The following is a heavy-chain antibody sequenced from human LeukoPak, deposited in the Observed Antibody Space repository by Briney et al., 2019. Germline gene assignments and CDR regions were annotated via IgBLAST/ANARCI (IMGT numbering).Heavy chain of an antibody. Sequence: ASVKVSCKASGYTFTSYAMNWVRQAPGQGLEWMGWINTNTGNPTYAQGLTGRFVFSLDTSVSTAYLQISSLKAEDTAVYYCARDIYQHINVNWFDPWGQGTLVTVSS. CDR1: GYTFTSYA. D-gene: IGHD1-14*01. CDR2: INTNTGNP. J-gene: IGHJ5*02. V-gene: IGHV7-4-1*02. CDR3: ARDIYQHINVNWFDP.